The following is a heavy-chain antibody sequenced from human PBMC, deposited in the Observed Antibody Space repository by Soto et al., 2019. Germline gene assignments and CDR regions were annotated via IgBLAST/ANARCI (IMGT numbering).Heavy chain of an antibody. V-gene: IGHV4-59*08. CDR3: AKNWNWGSLVH. Sequence: PSETLSLTCTVSGDSISTDYWSWIRQSPGKGLEWIGFIYYGGSTNYNPSLKSRVTISVDTPKNQFSLKLSSVTAADTVVYYCAKNWNWGSLVHWGQGTLVTVSS. J-gene: IGHJ4*02. CDR2: IYYGGST. D-gene: IGHD7-27*01. CDR1: GDSISTDY.